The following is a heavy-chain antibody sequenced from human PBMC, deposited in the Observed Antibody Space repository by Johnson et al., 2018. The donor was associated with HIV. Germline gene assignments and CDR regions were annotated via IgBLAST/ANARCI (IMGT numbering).Heavy chain of an antibody. CDR3: AKEMGPYYYASGSGAFDI. J-gene: IGHJ3*02. Sequence: VESGGSLRLSCEASGFTVSSNYMNWVRQAPGKGLEWVSVIYSGGSTYYAAAVKGRFTISRDNSQNTLYLQMNSLRAEDTAVYYCAKEMGPYYYASGSGAFDIWGQGTLVTVSS. CDR1: GFTVSSNY. V-gene: IGHV3-66*01. D-gene: IGHD3-10*01. CDR2: IYSGGST.